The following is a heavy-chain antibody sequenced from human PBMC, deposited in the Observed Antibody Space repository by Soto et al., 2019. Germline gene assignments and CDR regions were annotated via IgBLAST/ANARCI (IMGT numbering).Heavy chain of an antibody. CDR1: GFTFSSYN. J-gene: IGHJ5*02. CDR2: ISSSSSYI. V-gene: IGHV3-21*04. D-gene: IGHD3-22*01. CDR3: ANPANYYYDSSGA. Sequence: TGGSLRLSCEASGFTFSSYNMNWVRQAPGKGLEWVSSISSSSSYIYYADSVKGRFTISRDNSKNTLYLQMNSLRAEDTAVYYCANPANYYYDSSGAWGQGTLVTVSS.